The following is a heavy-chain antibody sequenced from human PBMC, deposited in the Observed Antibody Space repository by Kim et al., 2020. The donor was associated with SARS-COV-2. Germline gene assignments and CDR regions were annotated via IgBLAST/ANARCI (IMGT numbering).Heavy chain of an antibody. V-gene: IGHV3-33*01. Sequence: GGSLRLSCAASGFTFSSYGMHWVRQAPGKGLEWVAVIWYDGSNKYYADSVKGRFTISRDNSKNTLYLQMNSLRAEDTAVFYCARFPSRSWYLDYCGQGTLVTVSS. CDR3: ARFPSRSWYLDY. CDR1: GFTFSSYG. J-gene: IGHJ4*02. D-gene: IGHD6-13*01. CDR2: IWYDGSNK.